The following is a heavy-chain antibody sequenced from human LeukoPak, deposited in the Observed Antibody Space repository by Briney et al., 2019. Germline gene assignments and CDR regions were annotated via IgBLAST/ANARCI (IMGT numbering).Heavy chain of an antibody. D-gene: IGHD3-22*01. CDR3: ARLDDSTYYYGMDV. CDR2: IYYSGST. J-gene: IGHJ6*02. CDR1: GFSISSYY. V-gene: IGHV4-59*08. Sequence: SETLSLTCTVSGFSISSYYWSWIRQPPGKGLEWIGYIYYSGSTNYNPSLKSRVTISVDTSKNQFSLKLSSVTAADTAVYYCARLDDSTYYYGMDVWGQGTTVTVSS.